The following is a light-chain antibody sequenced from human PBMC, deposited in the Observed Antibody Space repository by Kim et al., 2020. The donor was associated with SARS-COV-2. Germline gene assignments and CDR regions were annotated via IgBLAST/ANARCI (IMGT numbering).Light chain of an antibody. Sequence: PSVTISCTGTSSDVGSYNRVSGYQQPPGTPPKLMIYEVTNRPSGVPDRFSGSKSGNTASLTISGLQAEDEADYYCSSYTSSNTVVFGGGTQLTVL. CDR1: SSDVGSYNR. CDR2: EVT. V-gene: IGLV2-18*02. J-gene: IGLJ2*01. CDR3: SSYTSSNTVV.